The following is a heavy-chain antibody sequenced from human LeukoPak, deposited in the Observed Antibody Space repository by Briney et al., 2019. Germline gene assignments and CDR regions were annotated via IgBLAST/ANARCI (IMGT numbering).Heavy chain of an antibody. J-gene: IGHJ5*02. D-gene: IGHD6-13*01. Sequence: PSETLSLTCTVSGGSISSYYRSWIRQPPGKGLEWIGYIYYSGSTNYNPSLKSRVTISVDTSKNQFSLKLSSVTAADTAVYYCARHPPPGIAAADNWFDPWGQGTLVTVSS. CDR2: IYYSGST. CDR3: ARHPPPGIAAADNWFDP. CDR1: GGSISSYY. V-gene: IGHV4-59*08.